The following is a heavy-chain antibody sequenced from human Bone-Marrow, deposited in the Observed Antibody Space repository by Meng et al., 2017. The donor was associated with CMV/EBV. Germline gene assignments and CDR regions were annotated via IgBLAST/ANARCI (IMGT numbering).Heavy chain of an antibody. J-gene: IGHJ4*02. V-gene: IGHV4-61*01. CDR3: ARLIINYDSSAYSTFDY. Sequence: SETLSLTCTVSGGSVSSGSYYWSWIRQPPGKGLEWIGYIYYSGSTNYNPSLKSRVTISVDTSKNQFSLKLSSVTAADTAVYYCARLIINYDSSAYSTFDYWGQGNLVTVSS. CDR1: GGSVSSGSYY. D-gene: IGHD3-22*01. CDR2: IYYSGST.